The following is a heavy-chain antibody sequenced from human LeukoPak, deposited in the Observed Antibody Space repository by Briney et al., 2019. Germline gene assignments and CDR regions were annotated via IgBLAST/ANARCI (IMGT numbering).Heavy chain of an antibody. Sequence: GASVKVSCKASGYTFTRYYLYWVRQAPGQGLEWMGIIDPSGDSTSYAQKFQGRVTMTRDTSTSTVYMELSSLRSDDTAVYYCAREGQRHYFDYWGQGTLVTVSS. V-gene: IGHV1-46*01. CDR2: IDPSGDST. CDR1: GYTFTRYY. CDR3: AREGQRHYFDY. J-gene: IGHJ4*02.